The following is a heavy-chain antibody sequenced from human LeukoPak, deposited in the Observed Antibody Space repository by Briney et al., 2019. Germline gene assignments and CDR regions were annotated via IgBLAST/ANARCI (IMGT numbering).Heavy chain of an antibody. CDR1: RGSFSGYY. CDR2: INHSGST. CDR3: ARGSRLTGAFDI. Sequence: SETLSLTCAVYRGSFSGYYGSWICQSPGKGLEWIGEINHSGSTNSNPSLKSRVTISVDTSKNLFSLKLSSVTAADTAVYYCARGSRLTGAFDIWGQGTMFTVSS. D-gene: IGHD3-9*01. V-gene: IGHV4-34*01. J-gene: IGHJ3*02.